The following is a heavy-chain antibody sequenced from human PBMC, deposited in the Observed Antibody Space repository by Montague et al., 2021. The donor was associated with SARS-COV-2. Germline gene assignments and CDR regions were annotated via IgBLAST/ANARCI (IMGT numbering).Heavy chain of an antibody. Sequence: SETLSLTCIVSGGSTNYYYWSWIRQSPGKGLEWIGYMYYSGSTNXXPSLKSRVTISLDRSKNQFSLKLRSMTAADTAVYYCARVASYCTNGVCQTYYYYGLDVWGQGTTVTVSS. J-gene: IGHJ6*02. CDR1: GGSTNYYY. CDR2: MYYSGST. V-gene: IGHV4-59*01. D-gene: IGHD2-8*01. CDR3: ARVASYCTNGVCQTYYYYGLDV.